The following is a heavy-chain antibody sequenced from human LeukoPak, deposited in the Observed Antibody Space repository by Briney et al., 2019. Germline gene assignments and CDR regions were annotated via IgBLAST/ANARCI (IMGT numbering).Heavy chain of an antibody. D-gene: IGHD3-3*01. Sequence: ASVKVSCKASGYTFTGYYMHWVRQAPGQGLEWMGWINPNSGGTNYAQKFQGRVTMTRDTSISTACMELSRLRSDDTAVYYCARDSRPILECLGNWFDPWGQGTLVTVSS. CDR2: INPNSGGT. CDR3: ARDSRPILECLGNWFDP. V-gene: IGHV1-2*02. CDR1: GYTFTGYY. J-gene: IGHJ5*02.